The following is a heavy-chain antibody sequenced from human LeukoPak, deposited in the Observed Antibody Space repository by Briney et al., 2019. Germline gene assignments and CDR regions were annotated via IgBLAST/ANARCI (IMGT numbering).Heavy chain of an antibody. J-gene: IGHJ4*02. CDR3: AKAESTVITHLDY. CDR2: ISSSSSYI. V-gene: IGHV3-21*01. Sequence: PGGSLRLSCAASGFTFSSYSMNWVRQAPGKGLEWVSSISSSSSYIYYADSVKGRFTISRDNAKNSLYLQMNSLRAEDTAVYYCAKAESTVITHLDYWGQGTLVTVSS. D-gene: IGHD4-17*01. CDR1: GFTFSSYS.